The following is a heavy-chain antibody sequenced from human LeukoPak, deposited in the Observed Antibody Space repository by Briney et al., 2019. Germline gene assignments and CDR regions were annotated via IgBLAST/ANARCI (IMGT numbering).Heavy chain of an antibody. CDR2: MNPNSGNT. CDR1: GYTFTSYD. D-gene: IGHD2-2*02. J-gene: IGHJ5*02. Sequence: ASVKVSCKASGYTFTSYDINWVRQPTGQGLEWMGWMNPNSGNTGYAQKFQGRVTITRNTSISTAYMELSSLRSEDTAVYYCARAPRYCSSTSCYTDWFDPWGQGTLVTVSS. V-gene: IGHV1-8*03. CDR3: ARAPRYCSSTSCYTDWFDP.